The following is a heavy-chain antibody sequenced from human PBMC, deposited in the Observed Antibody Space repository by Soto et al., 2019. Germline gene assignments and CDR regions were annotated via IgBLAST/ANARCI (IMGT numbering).Heavy chain of an antibody. V-gene: IGHV3-30*18. CDR2: ISYDGSNK. Sequence: PGGSLRLSCAASGFTFSSYGMHWVRQAPGKGLEWVAVISYDGSNKYYADSVKGRFTISRDNSKNTLYLQMNSLRAEDTAVYYCAKDFYSSGWAHPIDYWGQGTLVTVSS. CDR1: GFTFSSYG. D-gene: IGHD6-19*01. CDR3: AKDFYSSGWAHPIDY. J-gene: IGHJ4*02.